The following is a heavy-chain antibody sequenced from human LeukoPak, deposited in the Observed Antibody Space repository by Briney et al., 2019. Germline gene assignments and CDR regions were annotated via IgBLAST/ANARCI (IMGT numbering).Heavy chain of an antibody. Sequence: GASVKVSCKASGYIFTGYYMHWVRQAPGQGLEWMGWINPNSGGTNYAQKFQGRVTMTRDTSISTAYMELSRLRSDDTAVYYCAREDHYDSSGYYNWGQGTLVTVSS. J-gene: IGHJ4*02. CDR2: INPNSGGT. CDR3: AREDHYDSSGYYN. CDR1: GYIFTGYY. V-gene: IGHV1-2*02. D-gene: IGHD3-22*01.